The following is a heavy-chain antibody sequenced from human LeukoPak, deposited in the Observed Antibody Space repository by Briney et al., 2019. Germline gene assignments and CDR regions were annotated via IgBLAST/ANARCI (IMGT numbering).Heavy chain of an antibody. CDR2: IYYSGRT. V-gene: IGHV4-59*08. CDR1: GGSISSYY. J-gene: IGHJ4*02. CDR3: ARRSSWSNFDF. Sequence: SETLSLTCTVSGGSISSYYWSWIRQPPGKGLEWIGYIYYSGRTSHNPSLKSRVTISVDTSKNQFSLKLSSVTAADTAVYYCARRSSWSNFDFWGQGTLVTVSS. D-gene: IGHD6-13*01.